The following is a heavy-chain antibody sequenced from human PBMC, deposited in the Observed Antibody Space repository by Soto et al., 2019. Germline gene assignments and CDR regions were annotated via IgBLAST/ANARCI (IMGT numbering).Heavy chain of an antibody. D-gene: IGHD1-1*01. Sequence: QVQLVQSGAEVKKPGASVKVSCKASGYTFTGYYMHWVRQAPGQGLEWMGWINPNSGGTNYAQKFQCSVXXTXDXXTSTAYMELSRLRSDDTAVYYGARAAGRRGGAFDIWGQGTMVTVSS. CDR1: GYTFTGYY. CDR2: INPNSGGT. J-gene: IGHJ3*02. CDR3: ARAAGRRGGAFDI. V-gene: IGHV1-2*04.